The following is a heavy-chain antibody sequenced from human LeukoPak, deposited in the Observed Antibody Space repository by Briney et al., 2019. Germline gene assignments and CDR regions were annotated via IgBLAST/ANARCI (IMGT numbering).Heavy chain of an antibody. J-gene: IGHJ4*02. Sequence: GGSLRLSCTASEFTVSRNYMLWVRQAPGKGLEWVSLIFSNGDTHYADSVKGRFTISRDTSKNTVSLQMNSLRVEDTAMYYCTRDKMNYWGQGTLVTVSS. CDR3: TRDKMNY. V-gene: IGHV3-53*01. CDR1: EFTVSRNY. CDR2: IFSNGDT. D-gene: IGHD5-24*01.